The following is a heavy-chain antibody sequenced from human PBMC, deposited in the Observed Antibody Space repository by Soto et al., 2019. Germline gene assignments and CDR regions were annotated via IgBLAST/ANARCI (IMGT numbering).Heavy chain of an antibody. CDR3: AGVVWFRGMDV. D-gene: IGHD3-16*01. Sequence: QVELQQSGPGLVKPSQTLSLTCDISGDSVSSSSAAWNWIRQSPSRGLEWLGRTYYRSKWIHEYTLSMESRITINPDTSKNQFSLHIYSVTTEDTAVYYCAGVVWFRGMDVWGQGTPVTVSS. CDR2: TYYRSKWIH. CDR1: GDSVSSSSAA. J-gene: IGHJ6*02. V-gene: IGHV6-1*01.